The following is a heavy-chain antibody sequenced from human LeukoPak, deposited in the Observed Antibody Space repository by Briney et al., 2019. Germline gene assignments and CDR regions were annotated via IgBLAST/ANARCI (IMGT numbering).Heavy chain of an antibody. D-gene: IGHD3-3*01. J-gene: IGHJ4*02. V-gene: IGHV1-46*01. Sequence: ASVKVSCKASGYTFTSYYMHWVRQAPGQGLEWMGVIKPSGGSTSYAQKFQGRVTITRDTSTSKVYMELSSLSSDDTAVYYCARVAGITIFGVAYFDYWGRGTLVTVSS. CDR3: ARVAGITIFGVAYFDY. CDR2: IKPSGGST. CDR1: GYTFTSYY.